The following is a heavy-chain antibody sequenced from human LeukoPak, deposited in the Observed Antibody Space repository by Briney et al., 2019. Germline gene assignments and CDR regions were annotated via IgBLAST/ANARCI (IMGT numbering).Heavy chain of an antibody. CDR3: ARILGYDFLSGYYTGMNYYYMDV. J-gene: IGHJ6*03. D-gene: IGHD3-3*01. CDR1: GGSISSHY. CDR2: IYYSGST. Sequence: SETLSLTCTVSGGSISSHYWSWIRQPPGKGLEWIGYIYYSGSTNYNPSLKSRVTISVDTSKNQFSLKLSSVTAADTAVYYCARILGYDFLSGYYTGMNYYYMDVWGKGTTVTVSS. V-gene: IGHV4-59*11.